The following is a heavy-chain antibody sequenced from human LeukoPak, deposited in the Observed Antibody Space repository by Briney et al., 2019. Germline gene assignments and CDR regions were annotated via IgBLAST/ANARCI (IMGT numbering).Heavy chain of an antibody. J-gene: IGHJ4*02. CDR3: ARDVGSSGWYWDFDY. V-gene: IGHV1-2*02. Sequence: ASVKVSCKASGYTFTGYYMHWVRQAPGQGLEWMGWINPNSGGTNYAQKFQGRVTMTRDTSISTAYMELSRLRSDDTAVYYCARDVGSSGWYWDFDYWGQGTLVTVSS. CDR1: GYTFTGYY. CDR2: INPNSGGT. D-gene: IGHD6-19*01.